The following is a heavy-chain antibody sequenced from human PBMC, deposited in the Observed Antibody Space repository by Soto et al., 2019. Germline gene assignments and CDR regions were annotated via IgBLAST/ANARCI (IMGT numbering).Heavy chain of an antibody. CDR2: IIPIFGTA. CDR1: GGTFSSYA. CDR3: ARESGVYCGGACYLFDS. V-gene: IGHV1-69*06. D-gene: IGHD2-21*02. Sequence: SVKVSCKASGGTFSSYAISWVRQAPGQGLEWMGGIIPIFGTANYAQKFQGRVTITADKSTSTAYMELSSLRSEDTAVYYCARESGVYCGGACYLFDSWGRGPLVTVSS. J-gene: IGHJ4*02.